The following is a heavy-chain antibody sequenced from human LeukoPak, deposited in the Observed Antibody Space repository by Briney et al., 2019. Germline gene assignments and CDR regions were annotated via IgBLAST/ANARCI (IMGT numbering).Heavy chain of an antibody. V-gene: IGHV3-21*06. Sequence: GGSLRLSCAASGFTFSNYWMHWVRQAPGKGLEWVSSISRSGSYRYYADSVKGRFTISRDNAKNSLYLRMDGLKVDDTAVYYCARGTEDQYNWFDPWGQGTLVTVSS. J-gene: IGHJ5*02. CDR3: ARGTEDQYNWFDP. CDR1: GFTFSNYW. CDR2: ISRSGSYR.